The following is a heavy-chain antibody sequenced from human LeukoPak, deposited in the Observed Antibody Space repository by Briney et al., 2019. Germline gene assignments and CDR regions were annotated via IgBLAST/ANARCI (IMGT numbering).Heavy chain of an antibody. CDR1: GFTFDDYA. V-gene: IGHV3-9*01. CDR2: ISWNSGSI. Sequence: GRSLRLSCAASGFTFDDYAMHSVRPAPGKGLEWVSGISWNSGSIGYADSVKGRFTISRDNAKNSLYLQMNSLRAEDTALYHCAKDRRMEYTSSSGNWFDPWGQGTPVTVSS. CDR3: AKDRRMEYTSSSGNWFDP. D-gene: IGHD6-6*01. J-gene: IGHJ5*02.